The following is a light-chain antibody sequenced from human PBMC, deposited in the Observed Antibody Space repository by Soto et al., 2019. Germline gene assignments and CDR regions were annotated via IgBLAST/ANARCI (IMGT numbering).Light chain of an antibody. CDR2: GPS. J-gene: IGKJ1*01. CDR3: LQYATSPQT. CDR1: QSVPKNY. Sequence: EIVLTQSPGTLSLSPGERATLSCRASQSVPKNYLAWYQHKPGQAPRLLIHGPSSRATGIPDRFSGSGSGTDFTLSISRLEPEYFAVYYCLQYATSPQTFGQGTKVEIK. V-gene: IGKV3-20*01.